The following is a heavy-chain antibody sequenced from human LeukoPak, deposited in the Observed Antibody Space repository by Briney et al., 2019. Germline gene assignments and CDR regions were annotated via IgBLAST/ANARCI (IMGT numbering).Heavy chain of an antibody. V-gene: IGHV1-18*01. J-gene: IGHJ4*02. D-gene: IGHD6-13*01. CDR1: GYTFTSYG. CDR2: ISAYNGNT. Sequence: GESLKISCKGSGYTFTSYGISWVRQAPGQGLEWMGWISAYNGNTNYAQKLQGRVTMTTDTSTSTAYMELRSLRSDDTAVYYCARDLGGYSSSWYSLGYWGQGTLVTVSS. CDR3: ARDLGGYSSSWYSLGY.